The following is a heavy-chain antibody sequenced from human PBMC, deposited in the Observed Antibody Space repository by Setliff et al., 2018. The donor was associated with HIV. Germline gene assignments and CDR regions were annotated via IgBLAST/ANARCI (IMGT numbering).Heavy chain of an antibody. J-gene: IGHJ3*02. CDR3: TRWIVGSSNIFAFDI. D-gene: IGHD1-26*01. CDR1: GYTFTSYD. CDR2: INPKSGNT. Sequence: ASVKVSCKASGYTFTSYDINWVRQASGQGLEWLGWINPKSGNTAYAQSFQGRVTLTTNTAISTVDMELSSLSSEDTAVYYCTRWIVGSSNIFAFDIWGQGILVTVSS. V-gene: IGHV1-8*01.